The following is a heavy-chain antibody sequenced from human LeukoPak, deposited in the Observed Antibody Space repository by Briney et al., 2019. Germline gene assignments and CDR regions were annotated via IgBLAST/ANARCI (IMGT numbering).Heavy chain of an antibody. CDR2: IWYDGSNK. CDR1: GFTFSNYG. D-gene: IGHD3-22*01. V-gene: IGHV3-33*01. CDR3: ARPMYYYDSSGYYSFDY. J-gene: IGHJ4*02. Sequence: PGGSLRLTCAASGFTFSNYGMHWVRQAPGKGLEWVAAIWYDGSNKYYGDSVKGRFTISRDNSKNTLYLQMNSLRAEDTAAYYCARPMYYYDSSGYYSFDYWGQGTLVTVSS.